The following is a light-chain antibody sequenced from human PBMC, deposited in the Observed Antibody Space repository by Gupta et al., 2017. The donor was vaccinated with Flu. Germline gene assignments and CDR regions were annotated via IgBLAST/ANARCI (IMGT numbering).Light chain of an antibody. CDR1: SRDVGGYNY. Sequence: QSALTQPPSASVSPGQPVTIPRSGTSRDVGGYNYFFWYQQHPGKAPQLMIYEVSRRPSGVPDRFSGSTAGNTASLTVSGLQAEDEADYYCSSDAGSNKGVFGGGTKLTVL. CDR3: SSDAGSNKGV. J-gene: IGLJ2*01. CDR2: EVS. V-gene: IGLV2-8*01.